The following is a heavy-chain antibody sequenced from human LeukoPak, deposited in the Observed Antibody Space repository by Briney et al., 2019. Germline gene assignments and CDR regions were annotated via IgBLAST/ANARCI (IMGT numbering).Heavy chain of an antibody. V-gene: IGHV4-59*01. CDR3: ARASMRRRDGYNRHYEIDY. D-gene: IGHD5-24*01. Sequence: PSETLSLTCTVSNDSFSNYYWTWIRQSPGKALEWIGYVYYTDKTHYNPSLKSRVFISADTSQNQCALRLTSVTAADTAVYYCARASMRRRDGYNRHYEIDYWGQGTLVTVSS. J-gene: IGHJ4*02. CDR1: NDSFSNYY. CDR2: VYYTDKT.